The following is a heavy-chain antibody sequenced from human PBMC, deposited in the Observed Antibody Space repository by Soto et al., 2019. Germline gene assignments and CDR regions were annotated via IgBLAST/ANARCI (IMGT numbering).Heavy chain of an antibody. D-gene: IGHD4-17*01. Sequence: SETLSLTCTVSGGSISSGDYYWSWIRQPPGKGLEWIGYIYYSGSTYYNPSLKSRVTISVDTSKNQFSLKLSSVTAADTAVYYCARELDYGSYYFDYWGQGTLVTVSS. CDR2: IYYSGST. CDR3: ARELDYGSYYFDY. J-gene: IGHJ4*02. V-gene: IGHV4-30-4*01. CDR1: GGSISSGDYY.